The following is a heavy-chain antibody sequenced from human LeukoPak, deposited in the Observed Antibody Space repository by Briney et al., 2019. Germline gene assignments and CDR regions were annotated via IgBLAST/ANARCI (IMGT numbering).Heavy chain of an antibody. V-gene: IGHV3-30*02. J-gene: IGHJ3*02. D-gene: IGHD3-10*01. CDR1: GFTFSTYA. Sequence: GGSLRLSCAASGFTFSTYAMHWVRQAPGKGLEWVAFIRYDGGNKYYADSVKGRFTISRDNSKNTLYLQMNSLRAEDTAVYYCARGYSEQYAFDIWGQGTMVTVSS. CDR2: IRYDGGNK. CDR3: ARGYSEQYAFDI.